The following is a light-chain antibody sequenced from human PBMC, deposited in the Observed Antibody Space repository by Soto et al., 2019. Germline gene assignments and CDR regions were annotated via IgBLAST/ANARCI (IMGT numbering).Light chain of an antibody. Sequence: DIQMTQSPSSLSASVGDRVTITCRASQDIRSDLGWYQQKPGKAPKRLIYAASRLQSGVPSRFSACGSGTEFILTIRSLQPEYFATYYCLQRKDYPYTFGQGTNVEIK. J-gene: IGKJ2*01. V-gene: IGKV1-17*01. CDR2: AAS. CDR1: QDIRSD. CDR3: LQRKDYPYT.